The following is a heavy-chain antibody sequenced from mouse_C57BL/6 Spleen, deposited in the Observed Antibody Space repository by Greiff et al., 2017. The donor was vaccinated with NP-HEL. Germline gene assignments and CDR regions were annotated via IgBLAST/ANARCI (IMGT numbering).Heavy chain of an antibody. CDR2: ISYSGST. V-gene: IGHV3-1*01. D-gene: IGHD1-1*02. J-gene: IGHJ4*01. Sequence: DVKLQESGPGMVKPSQSLSLTCTVTGYSITSGYDWHWIRHFPGNKLEWMGYISYSGSTNYNPSLKSRISITHDTSKNHFFLKLNSVTTEDTATYYCARVHYRQEGAMDYWGQGTSVTVSS. CDR1: GYSITSGYD. CDR3: ARVHYRQEGAMDY.